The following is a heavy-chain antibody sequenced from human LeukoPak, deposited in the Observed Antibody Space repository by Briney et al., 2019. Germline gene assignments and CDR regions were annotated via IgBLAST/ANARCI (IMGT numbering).Heavy chain of an antibody. CDR1: GYTFTGYY. D-gene: IGHD6-13*01. V-gene: IGHV1-2*02. J-gene: IGHJ6*03. CDR2: INPNSGGT. Sequence: ASVKVSCKASGYTFTGYYMHWVRQAPGQGLEWMGWINPNSGGTNYAQKFQGRVTMTRDTSISTAYMELSRLRSDDTAVYYCARVLKVRPSSSWTYYYYYYYMDVWGKGTTVTIFS. CDR3: ARVLKVRPSSSWTYYYYYYYMDV.